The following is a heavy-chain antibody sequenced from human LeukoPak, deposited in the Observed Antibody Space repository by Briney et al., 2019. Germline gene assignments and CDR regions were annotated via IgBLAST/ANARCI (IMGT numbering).Heavy chain of an antibody. J-gene: IGHJ4*02. CDR3: ARDSSSWYYFDY. Sequence: SETLSLTCTVSGGSISSYYWSWIRQPPGKGLEWTGYIYYSGSTNYNPSLKSRVTISVDTSKNQFSLKLSSVTAADTAVYYCARDSSSWYYFDYWGQGTLVTVSS. V-gene: IGHV4-59*01. D-gene: IGHD6-13*01. CDR2: IYYSGST. CDR1: GGSISSYY.